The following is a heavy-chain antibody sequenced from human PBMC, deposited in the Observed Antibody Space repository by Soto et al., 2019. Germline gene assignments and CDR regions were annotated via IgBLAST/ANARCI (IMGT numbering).Heavy chain of an antibody. J-gene: IGHJ5*02. CDR2: MNPNSGNT. V-gene: IGHV1-8*01. CDR3: ARGLPYMITFGGNWFDP. Sequence: QVQLVQSGAEVKKPGASVKVSCKASGYTFTSYDINWVRQATGQGLEWMGWMNPNSGNTGYAQKFQVRVTMPSNTSISTAYMELSRLRSEDTAVYYCARGLPYMITFGGNWFDPWGQGTLVTVSS. CDR1: GYTFTSYD. D-gene: IGHD3-16*01.